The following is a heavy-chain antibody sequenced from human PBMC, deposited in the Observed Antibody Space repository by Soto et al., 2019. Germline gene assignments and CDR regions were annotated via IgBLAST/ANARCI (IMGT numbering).Heavy chain of an antibody. Sequence: QVQLVQSGAEVKKPGSSVKVSCKASGGTFSSYTISWVRQAPGQGLEWMGRIIPILGIANYAQKFQGRVTITADNSTSTAYMELSSLRSEDTAVYYCARGEVASDFASWGPGTLVPVSS. V-gene: IGHV1-69*02. CDR2: IIPILGIA. D-gene: IGHD5-12*01. CDR1: GGTFSSYT. CDR3: ARGEVASDFAS. J-gene: IGHJ4*02.